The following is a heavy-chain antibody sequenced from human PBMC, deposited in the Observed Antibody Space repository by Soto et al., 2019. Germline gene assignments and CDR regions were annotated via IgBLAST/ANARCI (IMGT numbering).Heavy chain of an antibody. V-gene: IGHV4-4*02. Sequence: SETLSLTCIFSCGSVISSNWWSWVRQPPGKGLEWIGEIYHSGSTTYNPSLKSRATISVDKSENQFSLRLKSVTAADTAVYYCASVGSDYDNSGYYLPWGPGTLVTVSS. D-gene: IGHD3-22*01. CDR2: IYHSGST. CDR1: CGSVISSNW. CDR3: ASVGSDYDNSGYYLP. J-gene: IGHJ5*02.